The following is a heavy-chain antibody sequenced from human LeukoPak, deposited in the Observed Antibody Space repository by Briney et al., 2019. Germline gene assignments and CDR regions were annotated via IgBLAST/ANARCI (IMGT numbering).Heavy chain of an antibody. Sequence: SETLSLTCTVSGGSISSSSYYWGWIRQPPGKGLEWIGSIYYSGSTYYNPPLKSRVTISVDTSKNQFSLKLSSVTAADTAVYYCARGTTVKAFDIWGQGTMVTVSS. CDR1: GGSISSSSYY. D-gene: IGHD4-17*01. J-gene: IGHJ3*02. V-gene: IGHV4-39*07. CDR2: IYYSGST. CDR3: ARGTTVKAFDI.